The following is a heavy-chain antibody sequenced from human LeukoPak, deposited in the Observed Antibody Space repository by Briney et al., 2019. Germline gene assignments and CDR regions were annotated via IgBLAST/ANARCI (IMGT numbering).Heavy chain of an antibody. J-gene: IGHJ6*02. D-gene: IGHD3-9*01. CDR2: IYTSGST. Sequence: SETLSLTCTVSGGSISSYYWSWIRQPAGKGLEWIGRIYTSGSTNYNPSLKSRVTMSVDTSKNQFSLKLSSVTAADTAVYYCATDRKGLGPKSDWLFTYYYYGMDVWGQGTTVTVSS. V-gene: IGHV4-4*07. CDR1: GGSISSYY. CDR3: ATDRKGLGPKSDWLFTYYYYGMDV.